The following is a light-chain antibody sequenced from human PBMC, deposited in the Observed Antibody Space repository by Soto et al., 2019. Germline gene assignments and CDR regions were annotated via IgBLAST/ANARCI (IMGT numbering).Light chain of an antibody. CDR2: DAS. V-gene: IGKV3-11*01. J-gene: IGKJ1*01. CDR3: QQRGNRPPWT. Sequence: EIVMTQSPATLSLSPGERATLSCRASQSVGKYLVWYQQKPGQAPRLLIYDASNRATGIPARFSGSGSGTDVTLTISSLEPEDFAVYYCQQRGNRPPWTFGQGTKVEIK. CDR1: QSVGKY.